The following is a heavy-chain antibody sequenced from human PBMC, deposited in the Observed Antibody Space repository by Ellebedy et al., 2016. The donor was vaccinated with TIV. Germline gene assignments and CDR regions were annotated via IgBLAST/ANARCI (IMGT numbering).Heavy chain of an antibody. Sequence: GGSLRLSCAVSGFSFSSYWMSWIRQAPGKGLQWVASINQDGSQKNYVDSVKGRFTVSRDNAQNSLFLQMNSLRAEDTAVYYCATDGSYGDYRSPTHAFEMWGQGTLVTVSS. CDR3: ATDGSYGDYRSPTHAFEM. CDR1: GFSFSSYW. V-gene: IGHV3-7*01. D-gene: IGHD4-17*01. CDR2: INQDGSQK. J-gene: IGHJ3*02.